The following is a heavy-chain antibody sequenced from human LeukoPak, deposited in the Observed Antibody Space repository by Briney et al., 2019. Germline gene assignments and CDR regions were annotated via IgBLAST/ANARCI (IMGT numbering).Heavy chain of an antibody. V-gene: IGHV4-38-2*02. Sequence: SSETLSLTCTVSGYSISSGYYWGWIRQPPGKGLEWIGSIYHSGSTYYHPSLKSRVTISVDTSKNQFSLKLSSVTAADTAVYYCARDAMDSSGSDAFDIWGQGTMVTVSS. D-gene: IGHD3-22*01. J-gene: IGHJ3*02. CDR3: ARDAMDSSGSDAFDI. CDR2: IYHSGST. CDR1: GYSISSGYY.